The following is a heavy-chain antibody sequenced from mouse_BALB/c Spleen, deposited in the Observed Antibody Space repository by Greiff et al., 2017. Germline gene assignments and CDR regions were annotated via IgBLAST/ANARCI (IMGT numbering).Heavy chain of an antibody. CDR3: ARVSVNSLLRRWYFDV. Sequence: EVQGVESGGGLVKPGGSLKLSCAASGFTFSSYAMSWVRQTPEKRLEWVASISSGGSTYYPDSVKGRFTISRDNARNILYLQMSSLRSEDTAMYYCARVSVNSLLRRWYFDVWGAGTTVTVSS. CDR1: GFTFSSYA. J-gene: IGHJ1*01. CDR2: ISSGGST. V-gene: IGHV5-6-5*01. D-gene: IGHD1-2*01.